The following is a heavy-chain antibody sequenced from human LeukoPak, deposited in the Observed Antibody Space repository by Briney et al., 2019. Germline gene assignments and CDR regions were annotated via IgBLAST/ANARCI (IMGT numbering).Heavy chain of an antibody. CDR2: ISAYNGNT. CDR3: ASSPTTHYYDFWSGYYGLDY. Sequence: ASVKVSCKASGYTFTSYGISWVRQAPGQGLEWMGWISAYNGNTNYAQKLQGRVTMTTDTSTSTAYMELRSLRSDDTAVYYCASSPTTHYYDFWSGYYGLDYWGQGTLVTVSS. J-gene: IGHJ4*02. D-gene: IGHD3-3*01. CDR1: GYTFTSYG. V-gene: IGHV1-18*01.